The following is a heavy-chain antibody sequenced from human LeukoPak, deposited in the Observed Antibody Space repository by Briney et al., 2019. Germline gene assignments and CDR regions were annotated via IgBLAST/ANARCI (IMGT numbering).Heavy chain of an antibody. CDR1: GYTFTGYY. V-gene: IGHV1-2*04. D-gene: IGHD4-23*01. CDR2: INPNSGGT. J-gene: IGHJ1*01. CDR3: ARAPGGNAGNFQL. Sequence: ASVKVSCKASGYTFTGYYMHWVRQAPGQGLEWMGWINPNSGGTNYAQKFQGWVTMTRDTSISTAYMELSRLRSDDTAVYYCARAPGGNAGNFQLWGQGTLVTVSS.